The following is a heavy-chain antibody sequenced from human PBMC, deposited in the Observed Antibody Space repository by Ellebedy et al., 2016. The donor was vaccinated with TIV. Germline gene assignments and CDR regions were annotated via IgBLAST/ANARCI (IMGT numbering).Heavy chain of an antibody. J-gene: IGHJ4*02. D-gene: IGHD6-19*01. CDR1: GFISSAFW. CDR3: AKPPEQWLIHTGLDS. Sequence: PGGSLRLSCAGSGFISSAFWMHWVRQAPGKGLVWVSRIVSDGSDTRYADSVKGRFTISRDNSKNTLYLQMNSLRAEDMAIYYCAKPPEQWLIHTGLDSWGQGTLVTVAS. V-gene: IGHV3-74*01. CDR2: IVSDGSDT.